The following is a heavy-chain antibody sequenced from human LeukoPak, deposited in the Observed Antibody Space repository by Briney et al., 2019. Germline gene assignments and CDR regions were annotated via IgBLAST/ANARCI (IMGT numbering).Heavy chain of an antibody. CDR2: ISSSSSTI. CDR1: GFTFSSYS. Sequence: GGSLRLSCAASGFTFSSYSMNWVRQAPGKGLEWVSYISSSSSTIYYADSVKGRFTISRDNSKNSLYLQMNSLRAEDTAVYYCARKGVDFWSGDAFDIWGQGTMVTVSS. V-gene: IGHV3-48*01. D-gene: IGHD3-3*01. CDR3: ARKGVDFWSGDAFDI. J-gene: IGHJ3*02.